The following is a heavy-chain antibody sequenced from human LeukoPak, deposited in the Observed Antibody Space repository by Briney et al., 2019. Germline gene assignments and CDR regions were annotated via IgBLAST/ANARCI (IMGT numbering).Heavy chain of an antibody. Sequence: GGSLRLSCAPSGFTFSSYWMHWVRQVPGKGLVWVSRINSDGSSTSYADSVKGRFTISRDNAKNTLYVQMNSLRAEDTAVYYCSTGSGHALDIWGRGTMVTVSS. CDR2: INSDGSST. D-gene: IGHD3-10*01. CDR3: STGSGHALDI. V-gene: IGHV3-74*01. CDR1: GFTFSSYW. J-gene: IGHJ3*02.